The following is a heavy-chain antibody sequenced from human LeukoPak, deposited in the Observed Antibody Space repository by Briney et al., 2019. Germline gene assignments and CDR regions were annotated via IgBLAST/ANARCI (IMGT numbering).Heavy chain of an antibody. J-gene: IGHJ5*02. CDR1: GYTFTGYY. D-gene: IGHD3-3*01. CDR2: INPNSGGT. Sequence: GGSVKVSCKASGYTFTGYYMHWVRQAPGQGLEWMGWINPNSGGTNYAQKFQGRVTMTRDTSISTAYMELSRLRSDDTAVYYCARGANYDFWSGYVFRRNNWFDPWGQGTLVTVSS. V-gene: IGHV1-2*02. CDR3: ARGANYDFWSGYVFRRNNWFDP.